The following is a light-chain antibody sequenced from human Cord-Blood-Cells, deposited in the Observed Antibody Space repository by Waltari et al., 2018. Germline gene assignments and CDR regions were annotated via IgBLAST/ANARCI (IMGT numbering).Light chain of an antibody. CDR3: AAWDDSLSGPV. CDR1: SSNVGSNY. Sequence: QSVLTQPPSASGPPGQGVTISCSGSSSNVGSNYVYWYQQPPGTAPKLLTYRNNQRPSGVPDRFSGSKSGTSASLAISGLRSEDETDYYCAAWDDSLSGPVFGGGTKLTVL. J-gene: IGLJ3*02. CDR2: RNN. V-gene: IGLV1-47*01.